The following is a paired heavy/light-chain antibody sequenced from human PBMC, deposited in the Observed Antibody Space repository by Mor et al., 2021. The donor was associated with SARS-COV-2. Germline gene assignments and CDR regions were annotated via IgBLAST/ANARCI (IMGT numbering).Heavy chain of an antibody. J-gene: IGHJ6*02. Sequence: QVQLVESGGDVVKPGRSLRLSCAASISNFSTYAMHWFRQAPGKGLEWVAIISFDGRNKFYADSVEGRFTISRDNPKNTLYLQMTSLRLDDTAVYFCARDGSWLYPTGARMDVWGQGTAVTVSS. CDR3: ARDGSWLYPTGARMDV. D-gene: IGHD3-9*01. CDR2: ISFDGRNK. V-gene: IGHV3-30*04. CDR1: ISNFSTYA.
Light chain of an antibody. Sequence: DIEMTQSPSSLSASVGDRVTITCRASQGIGNYLAWLQQKPGRAPKSLIYAASTLQTGVPSKFSGSGSGTDFTLTISSLQAEDFATYYCQQYHSYPFTFGPGTKVEIK. CDR3: QQYHSYPFT. CDR2: AAS. CDR1: QGIGNY. V-gene: IGKV1-16*02. J-gene: IGKJ3*01.